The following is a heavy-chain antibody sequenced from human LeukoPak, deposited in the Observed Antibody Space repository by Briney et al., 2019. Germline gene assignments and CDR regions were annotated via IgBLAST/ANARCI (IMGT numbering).Heavy chain of an antibody. D-gene: IGHD3-22*01. CDR3: ARESGYYLDY. CDR1: GFTFRNYE. V-gene: IGHV3-48*03. CDR2: ISNSGSTI. Sequence: GGSLRLSCAASGFTFRNYEMNWVRQAPGKGPEWVSYISNSGSTIYYADSVRGRFTISRDNAKNSLYLQMNSLRAEDTAVYYCARESGYYLDYWGQGTLVAVSS. J-gene: IGHJ4*02.